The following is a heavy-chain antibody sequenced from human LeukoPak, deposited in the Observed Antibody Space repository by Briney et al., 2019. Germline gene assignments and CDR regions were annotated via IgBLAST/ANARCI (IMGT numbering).Heavy chain of an antibody. CDR3: ARRLTQYDCFDP. D-gene: IGHD2-2*01. CDR2: TYYRATSYN. Sequence: SQTLSLTCATSGDIVSSNSVTWNWIRQSPSRGLEWLGRTYYRATSYNEYAVSVRGRITVNPDTSKNQFSLHLNSVTPEDTAVYYCARRLTQYDCFDPWGQGILVTVSS. CDR1: GDIVSSNSVT. J-gene: IGHJ5*02. V-gene: IGHV6-1*01.